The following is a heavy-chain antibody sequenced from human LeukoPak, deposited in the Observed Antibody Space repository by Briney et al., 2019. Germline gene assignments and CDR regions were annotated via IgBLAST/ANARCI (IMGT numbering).Heavy chain of an antibody. CDR2: ISYDGSNK. J-gene: IGHJ4*02. CDR1: GFTFSSYA. Sequence: GGSLRLSCAASGFTFSSYAMHWVRQAPGKGLEWVAVISYDGSNKYYADSVKGRFTISRDNSKNTLYLQMNSLRAEDTAVYYCARGLLGSHGGYWGQGTLVTVSS. D-gene: IGHD1-26*01. CDR3: ARGLLGSHGGY. V-gene: IGHV3-30*04.